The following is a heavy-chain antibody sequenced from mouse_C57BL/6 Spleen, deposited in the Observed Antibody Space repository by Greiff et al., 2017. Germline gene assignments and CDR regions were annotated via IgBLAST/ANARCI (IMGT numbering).Heavy chain of an antibody. CDR3: ARAGYYYVDD. V-gene: IGHV1-18*01. J-gene: IGHJ2*01. CDR2: ITPNNGGT. Sequence: VQLQQSGPELVKPGASVKIPCKASGYTFTDYNMDWVKQSHGKGLEWIGDITPNNGGTTYIQKFKGKATLTVDKSSSTAYMELRSLTSADTAVYDSARAGYYYVDDRGQGATLTVSS. CDR1: GYTFTDYN.